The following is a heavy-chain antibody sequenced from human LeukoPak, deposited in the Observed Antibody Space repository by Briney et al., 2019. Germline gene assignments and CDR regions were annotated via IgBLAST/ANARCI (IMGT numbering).Heavy chain of an antibody. D-gene: IGHD3-10*01. CDR3: ARRNYYGSGSYTYYMDV. V-gene: IGHV1-2*02. CDR1: GGTFSSYA. J-gene: IGHJ6*03. Sequence: ASVKVSCKASGGTFSSYAISWVRQAPGQGLEWMGWINPNSGGTNHAQKFQGRVTMTRDTSISTAYMELRRLRSDDTAVYYCARRNYYGSGSYTYYMDVWGKGTTVTISS. CDR2: INPNSGGT.